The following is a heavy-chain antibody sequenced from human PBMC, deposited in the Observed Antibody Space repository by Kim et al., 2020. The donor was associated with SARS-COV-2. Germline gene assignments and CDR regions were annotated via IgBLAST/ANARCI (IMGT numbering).Heavy chain of an antibody. V-gene: IGHV3-66*01. CDR1: GFTVSSNY. Sequence: GGSLRLSCAASGFTVSSNYMNWVRQAPGKGLEWVSVIYSGGSTYYADSVKGRFTISRDNSKNTLYLQMNSLRAEDTAVYYCARDAQSYGMDVWGQGTTVTVSS. J-gene: IGHJ6*02. CDR3: ARDAQSYGMDV. CDR2: IYSGGST.